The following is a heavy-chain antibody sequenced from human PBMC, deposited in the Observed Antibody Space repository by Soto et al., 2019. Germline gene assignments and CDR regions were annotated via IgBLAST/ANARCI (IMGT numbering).Heavy chain of an antibody. D-gene: IGHD3-16*02. Sequence: QVQLQQWGAGLLKPSATMSLNCAVYGGSFSGYYWSWIRQPPGKGLEWIGEVNHSGSTNYNPSLKSGVPISVDTSQNQFSLKLMSGTAADTAVYYGARGHIVRYYYGMDVGCQGTTVTASS. CDR2: VNHSGST. CDR3: ARGHIVRYYYGMDV. V-gene: IGHV4-34*01. CDR1: GGSFSGYY. J-gene: IGHJ6*02.